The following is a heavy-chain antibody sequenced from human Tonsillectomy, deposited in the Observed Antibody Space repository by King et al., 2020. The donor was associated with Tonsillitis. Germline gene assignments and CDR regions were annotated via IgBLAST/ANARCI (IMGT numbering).Heavy chain of an antibody. CDR2: ISSSSSYI. V-gene: IGHV3-21*01. CDR1: GFTFSSYS. CDR3: ASFYCSGGSCSSSPAFDI. D-gene: IGHD2-15*01. Sequence: VQLVESGGGLVKPGGSLSLSCAASGFTFSSYSMNWFRQAPGKGLEWVSSISSSSSYIYYADSVKGRFTISRDNDKKSLYLQMNSLRAEDTAVYYCASFYCSGGSCSSSPAFDIWGQGTMVTVSS. J-gene: IGHJ3*02.